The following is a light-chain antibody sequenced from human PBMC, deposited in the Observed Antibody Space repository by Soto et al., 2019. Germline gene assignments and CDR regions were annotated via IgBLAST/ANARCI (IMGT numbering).Light chain of an antibody. CDR2: DVS. J-gene: IGLJ2*01. V-gene: IGLV2-14*01. Sequence: QSALTQPASVSGSPGQSITISCTGTSSDVGGYNYVSWYQQHPGKAPKLMIYDVSNRPSGVSNRFSGSKSGNTASLTISGLHAEDEADYYCSSYTSSSTLGVFGGGTQLTVL. CDR1: SSDVGGYNY. CDR3: SSYTSSSTLGV.